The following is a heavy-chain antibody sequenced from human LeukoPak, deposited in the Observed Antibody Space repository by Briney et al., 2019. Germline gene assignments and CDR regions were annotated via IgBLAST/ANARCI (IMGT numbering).Heavy chain of an antibody. Sequence: PSETLSLTCAVSGGSISSSNWWSWVRQPPGKGLEWIGEIYHSGSTNYNTSLKSRVTISVDKSKNQFSLKLSSVTAADTAVYYCARNLLGGDYDSFWGQGTLVTVSS. D-gene: IGHD4-17*01. V-gene: IGHV4-4*02. CDR3: ARNLLGGDYDSF. CDR2: IYHSGST. CDR1: GGSISSSNW. J-gene: IGHJ4*02.